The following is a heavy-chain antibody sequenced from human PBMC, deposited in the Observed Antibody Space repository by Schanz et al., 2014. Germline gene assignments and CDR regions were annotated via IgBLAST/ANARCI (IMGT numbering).Heavy chain of an antibody. V-gene: IGHV1-2*06. D-gene: IGHD6-6*01. J-gene: IGHJ4*02. Sequence: QVQLVQSGREVKKPGASVKVSCKASGYTFTAYFIHWVRQAPGQGLEWMGRIYPNTGGTDYAQKFQGRVTMTRDTTTNTVYMDLSRLRSDDTAVYYCARLSNSSVGYFDYWGQGTLVTVSS. CDR1: GYTFTAYF. CDR2: IYPNTGGT. CDR3: ARLSNSSVGYFDY.